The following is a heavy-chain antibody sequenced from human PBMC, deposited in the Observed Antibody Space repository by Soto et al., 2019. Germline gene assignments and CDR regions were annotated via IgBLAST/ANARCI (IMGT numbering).Heavy chain of an antibody. J-gene: IGHJ4*02. CDR2: IFSNDEK. CDR1: GFSLSNARMG. D-gene: IGHD2-15*01. CDR3: ARIRDEDCSGGSCYYYFDY. Sequence: QVTLKESGPVLVKPTETLTLTCTVSGFSLSNARMGVSWIRQPPGKALEWLAHIFSNDEKSDSTSLKSRLTISKDTSKSQVVLTMTNMDPVDTATYYCARIRDEDCSGGSCYYYFDYWGQGTLVTVSS. V-gene: IGHV2-26*01.